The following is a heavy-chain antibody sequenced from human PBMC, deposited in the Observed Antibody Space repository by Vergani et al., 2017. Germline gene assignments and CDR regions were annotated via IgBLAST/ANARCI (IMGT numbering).Heavy chain of an antibody. CDR1: GFTFSNAW. Sequence: EVQLVESGGGLVKPGGSLRLSCAASGFTFSNAWMRWVRQAPGKGLEWVGRIKRKTDGGTRDYAAPVKGRFIISRDDSKNTLYLQMNSLKTEDTAVYYCTTVGHFWSGFESDYWGQGTLVTVSS. J-gene: IGHJ4*02. CDR2: IKRKTDGGTR. D-gene: IGHD3-3*02. V-gene: IGHV3-15*01. CDR3: TTVGHFWSGFESDY.